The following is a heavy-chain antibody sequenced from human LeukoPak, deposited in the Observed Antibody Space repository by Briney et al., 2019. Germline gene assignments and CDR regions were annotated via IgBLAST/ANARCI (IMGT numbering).Heavy chain of an antibody. CDR2: IYYSGST. CDR3: ARGSSSYDFWSGYRWIPDY. Sequence: PSETLSLTCTVSGGSISSYYWSWIRQPPGKGLEWIGYIYYSGSTNYNPSLKSRVTISVDTSKNQFSLKLSSVTAADTAVYYCARGSSSYDFWSGYRWIPDYWGQGTLVTVSS. CDR1: GGSISSYY. V-gene: IGHV4-59*01. D-gene: IGHD3-3*01. J-gene: IGHJ4*02.